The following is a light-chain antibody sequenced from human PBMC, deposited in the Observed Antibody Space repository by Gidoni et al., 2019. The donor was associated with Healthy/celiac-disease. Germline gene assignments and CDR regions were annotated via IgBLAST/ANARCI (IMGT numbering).Light chain of an antibody. CDR1: QTVSSSY. J-gene: IGKJ2*01. CDR3: QQYGSSYT. Sequence: VLTQSPGTLSLSPGERATLPSRASQTVSSSYLAWYQQKPGQAPRLLIYGASGRATGLPDRFSGSESGTDFTLTISRLEPKDFAVYYCQQYGSSYTFXQXTKVEIK. V-gene: IGKV3-20*01. CDR2: GAS.